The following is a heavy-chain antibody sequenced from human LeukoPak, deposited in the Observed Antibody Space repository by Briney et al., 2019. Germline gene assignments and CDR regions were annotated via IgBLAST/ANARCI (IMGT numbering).Heavy chain of an antibody. CDR2: ISSSSTTI. CDR3: VWFGEDDAFDI. D-gene: IGHD3-10*01. CDR1: GFTFSTYS. J-gene: IGHJ3*02. V-gene: IGHV3-48*01. Sequence: GGSLRLSCAASGFTFSTYSMNWVRQAPGKGLEWVSYISSSSTTIYYADSVKGSFTISRDNAKNSLYLQMNSLRAEDTAVYYCVWFGEDDAFDIWGQGTMVTVSS.